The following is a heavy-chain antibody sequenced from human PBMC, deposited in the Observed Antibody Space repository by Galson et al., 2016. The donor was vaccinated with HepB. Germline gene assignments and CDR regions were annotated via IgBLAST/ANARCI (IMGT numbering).Heavy chain of an antibody. D-gene: IGHD6-13*01. CDR3: ARVRYSSSWHRAPYYFDY. CDR1: GGSFINYY. J-gene: IGHJ4*02. Sequence: SETLSLTCAVSGGSFINYYWSWIRQPPGKGLEWIGDIHHSGSTNYNPSLKSRAPISVDTSKNQFSLKLSSGTAADTAVYYCARVRYSSSWHRAPYYFDYWGQGTLVTVSS. V-gene: IGHV4-34*01. CDR2: IHHSGST.